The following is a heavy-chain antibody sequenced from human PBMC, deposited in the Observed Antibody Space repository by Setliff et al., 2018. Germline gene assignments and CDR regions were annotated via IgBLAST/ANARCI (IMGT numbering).Heavy chain of an antibody. J-gene: IGHJ6*03. CDR2: TIPIFGST. Sequence: SVKVSCKASGGTFSSYGISWVRQAPGQGLEWMGGTIPIFGSTNYAQKFQDRVTIITDESTSTAYMELSSLRTEDTAVYYCAREGVDTRSSTDYRYYMDAWGKGTTVTVSS. D-gene: IGHD5-18*01. CDR3: AREGVDTRSSTDYRYYMDA. V-gene: IGHV1-69*05. CDR1: GGTFSSYG.